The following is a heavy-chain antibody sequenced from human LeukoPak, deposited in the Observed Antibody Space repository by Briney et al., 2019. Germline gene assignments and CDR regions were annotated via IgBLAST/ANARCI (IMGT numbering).Heavy chain of an antibody. V-gene: IGHV3-30*01. CDR2: ISHDGSNK. D-gene: IGHD6-13*01. J-gene: IGHJ1*01. CDR3: AGSPKYSSSWFEYFQH. CDR1: GFTFSSYA. Sequence: GRSLRLSCAASGFTFSSYAMHWVRQAPGKGLEWVAAISHDGSNKYHADSVKVRFTISRDNSKNTVYLQMNSLRAEDTAVYFCAGSPKYSSSWFEYFQHWGQGTLVTVSS.